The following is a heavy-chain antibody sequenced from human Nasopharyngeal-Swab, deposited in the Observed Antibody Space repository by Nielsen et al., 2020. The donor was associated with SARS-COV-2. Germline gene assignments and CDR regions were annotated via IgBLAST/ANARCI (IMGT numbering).Heavy chain of an antibody. J-gene: IGHJ4*02. CDR1: GFTFSSYA. V-gene: IGHV3-23*01. Sequence: GESLKISCAASGFTFSSYAMSWVRQAPGKGLEWVSAISGSGGSTYYADSVKGRFTISRDNSKNTLYLRMNSLRAEDTAVYYCAKDPYDFWSGYDYYFDYWGQGTLVTVSS. CDR3: AKDPYDFWSGYDYYFDY. D-gene: IGHD3-3*01. CDR2: ISGSGGST.